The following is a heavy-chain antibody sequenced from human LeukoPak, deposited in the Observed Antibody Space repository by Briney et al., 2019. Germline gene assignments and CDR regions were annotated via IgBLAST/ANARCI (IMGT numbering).Heavy chain of an antibody. J-gene: IGHJ4*02. CDR3: ARSLSGYYYTLGY. D-gene: IGHD3-22*01. Sequence: PSETLSLTCTVSGGSISSYYWSWLRQPPGKGLEWIGYIYYSGSTNYNPSLKSRVTISVDTSKNQFSLKLSSVTAADTAVYYCARSLSGYYYTLGYWGQGTLVTVSS. CDR2: IYYSGST. V-gene: IGHV4-59*01. CDR1: GGSISSYY.